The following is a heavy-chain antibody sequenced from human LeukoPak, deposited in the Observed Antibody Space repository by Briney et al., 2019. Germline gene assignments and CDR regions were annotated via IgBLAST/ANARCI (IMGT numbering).Heavy chain of an antibody. CDR3: AKGLVVAGFDY. J-gene: IGHJ4*02. V-gene: IGHV3-21*01. CDR1: GFTFSTYN. CDR2: ISSSTNYM. Sequence: GESLKISCAASGFTFSTYNMNWVRQAPGKGLEWVSSISSSTNYMYYADSVKGRFTISRDNAKNSLYLQMNSLRAEDAAMYYCAKGLVVAGFDYWGQGTLVTVSS. D-gene: IGHD6-19*01.